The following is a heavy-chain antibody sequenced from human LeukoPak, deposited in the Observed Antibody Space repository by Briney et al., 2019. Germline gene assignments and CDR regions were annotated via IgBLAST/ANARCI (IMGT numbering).Heavy chain of an antibody. CDR1: GGTFSSYA. Sequence: SAKVSCKASGGTFSSYAISWVRQAPGQGLEWMGRIIPIFGIANYAQKFQGRVTITADKSTSTAYMELSSLRSEDTAVYYCAYGDTPSYWGQGTLVTVSS. J-gene: IGHJ4*02. CDR3: AYGDTPSY. CDR2: IIPIFGIA. V-gene: IGHV1-69*04. D-gene: IGHD4-17*01.